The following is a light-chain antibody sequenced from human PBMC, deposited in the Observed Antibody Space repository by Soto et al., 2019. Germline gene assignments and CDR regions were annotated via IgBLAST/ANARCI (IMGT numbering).Light chain of an antibody. V-gene: IGKV3D-15*01. Sequence: EIVMTQSTAPRSVSPGERSTLFCRASQSVSSYFAWYQQKPGQAPNLLIYDASNRATGIPARFSGSGSGTDFTLTMSSLQSEDFPVYYCQPDNNWRRRFGEGTEVDIK. CDR1: QSVSSY. CDR3: QPDNNWRRR. CDR2: DAS. J-gene: IGKJ1*01.